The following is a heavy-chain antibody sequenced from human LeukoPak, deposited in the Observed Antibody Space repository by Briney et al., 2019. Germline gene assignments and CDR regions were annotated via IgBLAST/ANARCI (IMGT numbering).Heavy chain of an antibody. CDR1: GFTFSSYS. V-gene: IGHV3-48*02. CDR3: ARDRPAYSSRSVRYFQH. D-gene: IGHD6-13*01. J-gene: IGHJ1*01. Sequence: VGSLRPSRAASGFTFSSYSMNWVRQAPGKGLEWVSYISRSSHTKYNADSVQGRFTMCRDNAKNSLYLQMNSLRDEDRAGYCCARDRPAYSSRSVRYFQHWGQGTLVTVSS. CDR2: ISRSSHTK.